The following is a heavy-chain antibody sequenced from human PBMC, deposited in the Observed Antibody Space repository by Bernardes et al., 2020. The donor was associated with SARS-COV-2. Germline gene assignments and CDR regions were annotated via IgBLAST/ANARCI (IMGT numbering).Heavy chain of an antibody. Sequence: GASLKISCKGSGYSFTRYWIGWVRQMPGKGLEWMGIIYSGDSDSRYSPSFQGQVTISADKSISTAYLQWSSLKASDTAMYYCARSVVPAAFDYWGQGTLVTVSA. V-gene: IGHV5-51*01. J-gene: IGHJ4*02. D-gene: IGHD2-2*01. CDR2: IYSGDSDS. CDR1: GYSFTRYW. CDR3: ARSVVPAAFDY.